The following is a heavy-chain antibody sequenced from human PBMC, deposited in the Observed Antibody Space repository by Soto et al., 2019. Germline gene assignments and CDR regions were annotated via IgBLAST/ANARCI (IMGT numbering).Heavy chain of an antibody. J-gene: IGHJ6*03. CDR2: IIPILGIA. V-gene: IGHV1-69*02. Sequence: GASVKVSCKASGGTFSSYTISWVRQAPGQGLEWMGRIIPILGIANYAQKFQGRVTITADKSTSTAYMELSSLRSEDTAVYYCAEVSGVSWYMDVWGKGTTVTVSS. D-gene: IGHD2-15*01. CDR1: GGTFSSYT. CDR3: AEVSGVSWYMDV.